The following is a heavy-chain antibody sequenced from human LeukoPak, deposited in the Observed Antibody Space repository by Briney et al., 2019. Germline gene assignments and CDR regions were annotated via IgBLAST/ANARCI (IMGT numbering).Heavy chain of an antibody. CDR2: IRYDGSNK. CDR1: GFTFSSYG. CDR3: ARDRAAAMEYYYMDV. Sequence: GGSLRLSCAASGFTFSSYGMHWVRQAPGKGLEWVAVIRYDGSNKSYADSVKGRFTISRDNSKNTLYLQMNSLRAEDTAVYYCARDRAAAMEYYYMDVWGKGTTVTVSS. V-gene: IGHV3-33*01. J-gene: IGHJ6*03. D-gene: IGHD2-2*01.